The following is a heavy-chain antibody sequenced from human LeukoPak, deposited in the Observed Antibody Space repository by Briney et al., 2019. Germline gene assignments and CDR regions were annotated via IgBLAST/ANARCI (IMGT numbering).Heavy chain of an antibody. CDR2: IIPIFGTA. CDR3: ARILSPLYYYGDYDAFDI. J-gene: IGHJ3*02. D-gene: IGHD4-17*01. CDR1: GGTFSSYA. V-gene: IGHV1-69*13. Sequence: EASVKVSCKASGGTFSSYAISWVRQAPGQGLEWMGGIIPIFGTANYAQKFQGRVTITADESTSTAYMELSSLRSEDTAVYYCARILSPLYYYGDYDAFDIWGQGTMVTVSS.